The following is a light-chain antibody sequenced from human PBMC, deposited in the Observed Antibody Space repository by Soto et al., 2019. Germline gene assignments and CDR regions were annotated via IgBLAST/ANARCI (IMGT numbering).Light chain of an antibody. Sequence: DIQMTQSPSSLSASVGDRVTITCQASQDIRNYLSWYQQKPGKAPKLLIYDATNLESGVPSEFSLSGYRTHFSFTINSLQTEDIATYYCQQYHDIPLTFGGGTKVEI. CDR1: QDIRNY. V-gene: IGKV1-33*01. CDR3: QQYHDIPLT. CDR2: DAT. J-gene: IGKJ4*01.